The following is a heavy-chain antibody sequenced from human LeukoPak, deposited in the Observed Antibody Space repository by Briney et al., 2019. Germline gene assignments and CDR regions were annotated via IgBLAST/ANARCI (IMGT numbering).Heavy chain of an antibody. Sequence: GASVKVSCKASGYTFTTYNINWVRQAPGQGLEWMGWISGYNGNTNYAQKLQGRVTMTTDTSTSTASMELRSLRSDDTAVYYCARDHAAGWELPLNWFDPWGQGTLVTVSS. J-gene: IGHJ5*02. D-gene: IGHD1-26*01. CDR3: ARDHAAGWELPLNWFDP. CDR1: GYTFTTYN. V-gene: IGHV1-18*01. CDR2: ISGYNGNT.